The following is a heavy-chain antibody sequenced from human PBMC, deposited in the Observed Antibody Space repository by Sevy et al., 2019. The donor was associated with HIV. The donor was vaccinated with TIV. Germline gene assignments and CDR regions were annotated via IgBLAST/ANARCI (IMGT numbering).Heavy chain of an antibody. Sequence: QSQTLSLTCAISGDSVSSNSAAWNWIRQSPSRGLEWLGMTYYRSKWYNDYAVSVKSRITINPDTSKNQFSLQLNSVTPEDTAVYYCARDRWELLHNYFDYWGQGTLVTVSS. CDR3: ARDRWELLHNYFDY. V-gene: IGHV6-1*01. CDR1: GDSVSSNSAA. D-gene: IGHD1-26*01. J-gene: IGHJ4*02. CDR2: TYYRSKWYN.